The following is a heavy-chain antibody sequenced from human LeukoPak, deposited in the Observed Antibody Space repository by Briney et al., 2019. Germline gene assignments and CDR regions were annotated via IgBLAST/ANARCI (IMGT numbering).Heavy chain of an antibody. CDR3: AKAGYYYDSSGYVY. D-gene: IGHD3-22*01. Sequence: GGSLRLSCAASGFTFSNAWMSWVRQAPGKGLEWVSAISGSGGSTYYADSVRGRFTISRDNSKNTLYLQMNSLRAEDTAVYYCAKAGYYYDSSGYVYWGQGTLVTVSS. CDR2: ISGSGGST. J-gene: IGHJ4*02. V-gene: IGHV3-23*01. CDR1: GFTFSNAW.